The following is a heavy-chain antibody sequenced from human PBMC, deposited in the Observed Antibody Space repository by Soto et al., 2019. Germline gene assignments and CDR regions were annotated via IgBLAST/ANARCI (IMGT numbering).Heavy chain of an antibody. Sequence: QVQLVQSGAEVKKPGASVKVSCKASGYTFTSYGISWVRQAPGHGLEGMGWISAHNGNTNYAQKLQGRVTMTTDTSTSTAYMELRSLRSDDTAVSYCARDRYFHRPHWVAFDIWGQGTMVTVSS. V-gene: IGHV1-18*01. CDR3: ARDRYFHRPHWVAFDI. J-gene: IGHJ3*02. CDR2: ISAHNGNT. CDR1: GYTFTSYG. D-gene: IGHD3-9*01.